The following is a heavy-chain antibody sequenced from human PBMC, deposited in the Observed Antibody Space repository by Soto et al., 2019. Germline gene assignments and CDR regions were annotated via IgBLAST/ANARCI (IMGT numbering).Heavy chain of an antibody. CDR3: AKDGSITMISPDIDVHAFDI. D-gene: IGHD3-22*01. J-gene: IGHJ3*02. CDR1: GGTFSSYA. Sequence: GASVKVSFKASGGTFSSYAISWVRQAPGQGLEWMGGIIPIFGTANYAQKFQGRVTITADESTSTAYMELSSLRSEDTAVYYCAKDGSITMISPDIDVHAFDIWGQGTMVTVSS. V-gene: IGHV1-69*13. CDR2: IIPIFGTA.